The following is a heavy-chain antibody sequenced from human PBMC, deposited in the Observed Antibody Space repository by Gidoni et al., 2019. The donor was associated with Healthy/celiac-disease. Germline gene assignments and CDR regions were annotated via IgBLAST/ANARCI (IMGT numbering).Heavy chain of an antibody. Sequence: QLQLQESGPGLVKPSETLSRTCTVSGGSISSSSYYWGWIRQPPGKGLEWIGSIYYSGSTYYNPSLKSRVTISVDTSKNQFSLKLSSVTAADTAVYYCARDHSSSSPGGTPFDYWGQGTLVTVSS. D-gene: IGHD6-6*01. CDR1: GGSISSSSYY. J-gene: IGHJ4*02. V-gene: IGHV4-39*07. CDR3: ARDHSSSSPGGTPFDY. CDR2: IYYSGST.